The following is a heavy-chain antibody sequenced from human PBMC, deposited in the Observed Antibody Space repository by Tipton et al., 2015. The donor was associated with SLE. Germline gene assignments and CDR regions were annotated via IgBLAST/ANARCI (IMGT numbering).Heavy chain of an antibody. V-gene: IGHV4-34*12. CDR2: IIDSGRT. CDR1: GGTFSGHY. J-gene: IGHJ5*02. CDR3: ASPGTYGSGSFDP. Sequence: PSLTCAVYGGTFSGHYWTWIRQSPGKGLEWIGDIIDSGRTNYNPSLKSRVTISIDTSKSHFFLRLRSVTAADTAVYYCASPGTYGSGSFDPWGQGTLVVVSS. D-gene: IGHD3-10*01.